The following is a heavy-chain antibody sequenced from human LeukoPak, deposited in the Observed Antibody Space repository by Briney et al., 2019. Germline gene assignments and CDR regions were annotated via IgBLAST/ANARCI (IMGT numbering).Heavy chain of an antibody. CDR2: IYSGGST. CDR3: ARATVNDIPDY. Sequence: GGSLRLSCAASGFTVSSNYMSWVRQAPGKGLEWVSVIYSGGSTYYADSVKGRFTISRDNSKNTLYLQMNSLRAGDTAVYYCARATVNDIPDYWGQGTLVTVSS. CDR1: GFTVSSNY. J-gene: IGHJ4*02. V-gene: IGHV3-66*01. D-gene: IGHD3-9*01.